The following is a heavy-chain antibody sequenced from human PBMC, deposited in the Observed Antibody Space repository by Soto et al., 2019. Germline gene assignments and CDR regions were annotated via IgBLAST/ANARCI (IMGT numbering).Heavy chain of an antibody. Sequence: GGSLRLSCAASGFAFSNYEMNWVRQAPGKGLEWVSYISLSGSTIYYADSVKGRFTISRDDAKDSLYLEMDSLRADDTAVYYCARESFSASPNFFDYWGQGPLVTVYS. V-gene: IGHV3-48*03. CDR1: GFAFSNYE. CDR3: ARESFSASPNFFDY. J-gene: IGHJ4*02. CDR2: ISLSGSTI. D-gene: IGHD1-26*01.